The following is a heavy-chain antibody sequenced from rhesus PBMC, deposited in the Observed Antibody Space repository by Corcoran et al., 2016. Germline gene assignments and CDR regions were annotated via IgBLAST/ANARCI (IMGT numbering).Heavy chain of an antibody. CDR3: TTGRVWRFDV. CDR2: IRTKSNNYET. V-gene: IGHV3-118*01. D-gene: IGHD1-44*02. CDR1: GFTFSSSA. J-gene: IGHJ5-1*01. Sequence: EVQLVESGGGLVQPGGSLRLSCAASGFTFSSSAMHWVRQSSGKGLTWVGRIRTKSNNYETGYAASVKGRFTSSRDDSKNTAYLQMNSLKTEDTAVYYCTTGRVWRFDVWGAGVLVTVSS.